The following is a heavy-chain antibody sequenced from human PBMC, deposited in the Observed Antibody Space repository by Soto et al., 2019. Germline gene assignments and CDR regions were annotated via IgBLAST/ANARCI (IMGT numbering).Heavy chain of an antibody. J-gene: IGHJ4*02. Sequence: GASVKVSCKASGYTFTGYYMHWVRQAPGQGLEWMGWINPNSGGTNYAQKFQGRVTMTRDTSISTAYMELSRLRSDDTAVYYCARTVIYRLNDRPFDYWGQGTLVTVSS. CDR2: INPNSGGT. V-gene: IGHV1-2*02. D-gene: IGHD5-12*01. CDR3: ARTVIYRLNDRPFDY. CDR1: GYTFTGYY.